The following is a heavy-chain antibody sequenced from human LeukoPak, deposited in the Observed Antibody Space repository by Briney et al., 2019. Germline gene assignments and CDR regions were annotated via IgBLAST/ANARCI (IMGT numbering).Heavy chain of an antibody. V-gene: IGHV3-30*04. J-gene: IGHJ4*02. D-gene: IGHD6-13*01. CDR2: ISYDGSNK. CDR1: GFTFSSYA. Sequence: GGSLRLSCAASGFTFSSYAMHWARQAPGKGLEGVAVISYDGSNKYYADSVKGRFTISRDNSKNTLYLQMNSLRAEDTAVYYCARDSRIRNIAAAGYVYWGQGTLVTVSS. CDR3: ARDSRIRNIAAAGYVY.